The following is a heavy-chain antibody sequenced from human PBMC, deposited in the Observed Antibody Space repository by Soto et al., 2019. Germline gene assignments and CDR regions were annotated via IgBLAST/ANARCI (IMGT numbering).Heavy chain of an antibody. D-gene: IGHD6-19*01. CDR1: GFTFSIFG. CDR2: IWYDGSNA. J-gene: IGHJ4*02. V-gene: IGHV3-33*01. CDR3: ARDKGSSTVVSGISQEGYFDS. Sequence: QVQLVESGGGVVQPGRSLRLSCAASGFTFSIFGMHWVRQAPGKGLEWAAIIWYDGSNAYYADSVRGRFTISRDNSKNTVYLQMHSLRADDTAVYYFARDKGSSTVVSGISQEGYFDSWGQGTLVTVSS.